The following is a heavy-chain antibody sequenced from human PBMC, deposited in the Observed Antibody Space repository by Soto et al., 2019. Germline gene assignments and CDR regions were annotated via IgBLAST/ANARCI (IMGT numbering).Heavy chain of an antibody. V-gene: IGHV3-33*01. J-gene: IGHJ5*02. Sequence: SLRLSCAASGFTFSSYGMHWVRQAPGKALEWVAVIWYDGSNKYYADSVKGRFTISRDNSKNTLYLQMNSLRAEDTAVYYCARDFLVVPPYNWFDPWGQGTLVTVSS. D-gene: IGHD2-15*01. CDR3: ARDFLVVPPYNWFDP. CDR1: GFTFSSYG. CDR2: IWYDGSNK.